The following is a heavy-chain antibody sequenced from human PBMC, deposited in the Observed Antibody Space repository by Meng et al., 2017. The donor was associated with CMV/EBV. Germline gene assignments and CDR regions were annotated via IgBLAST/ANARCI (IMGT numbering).Heavy chain of an antibody. D-gene: IGHD5-18*01. CDR1: GGSISSSSYY. CDR3: ARDRGIQLWFETVYYFDY. CDR2: IYYSGST. Sequence: SETLSLTCTVSGGSISSSSYYWGWIRQPPGKGLEWIGSIYYSGSTYYNPSLKSRVTISVDTSKNQFSLKLSSVTAADTAVYYCARDRGIQLWFETVYYFDYWGQGTLVTVSS. V-gene: IGHV4-39*02. J-gene: IGHJ4*02.